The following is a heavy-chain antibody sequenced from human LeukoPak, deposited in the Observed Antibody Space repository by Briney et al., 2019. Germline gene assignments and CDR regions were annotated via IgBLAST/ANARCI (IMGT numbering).Heavy chain of an antibody. D-gene: IGHD3-10*01. CDR3: VRVGRGVYGMDV. V-gene: IGHV3-48*02. CDR2: IINSGGTV. J-gene: IGHJ6*02. Sequence: GGSLRLSCAPSGFTFSVHGMSSVRQAPGKGLEWVSYIINSGGTVYYTDSVQGRFTISRDNARNSLFLQMNSVRDEDTAVYYCVRVGRGVYGMDVWGQGTTVTVSS. CDR1: GFTFSVHG.